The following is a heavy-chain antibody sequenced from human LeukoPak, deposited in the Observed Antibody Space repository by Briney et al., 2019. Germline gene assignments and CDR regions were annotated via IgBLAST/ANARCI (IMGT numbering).Heavy chain of an antibody. CDR3: ARAKDHYYGMDV. J-gene: IGHJ6*02. Sequence: PGGSLRLSCAASGFIFRDYWMTWVRQAPGKGLEWVADIKQDGSVKSYVDSVKGRLTISRDNAKNSLYLQMNSLRAEDTAVYYCARAKDHYYGMDVWGQGTTVIVSS. V-gene: IGHV3-7*03. CDR2: IKQDGSVK. CDR1: GFIFRDYW.